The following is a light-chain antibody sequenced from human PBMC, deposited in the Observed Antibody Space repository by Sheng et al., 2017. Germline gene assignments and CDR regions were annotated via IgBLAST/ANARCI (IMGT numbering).Light chain of an antibody. CDR2: EVF. Sequence: QPASVSGSPGQSITISCSGTSSDVGGYDYVSWYQHRPGEAPKLLIYEVFNRPPGVSSRFSGSKSVNAASLTISGLQTEDEATYYCNSFSSGVTLSVFGTGTKVIVL. V-gene: IGLV2-14*01. J-gene: IGLJ1*01. CDR1: SSDVGGYDY. CDR3: NSFSSGVTLSV.